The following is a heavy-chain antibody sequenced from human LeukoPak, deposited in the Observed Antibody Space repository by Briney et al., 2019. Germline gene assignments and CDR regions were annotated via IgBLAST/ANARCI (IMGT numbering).Heavy chain of an antibody. J-gene: IGHJ4*02. V-gene: IGHV3-53*01. CDR1: GFTFNDAW. Sequence: GGSLRLSCAASGFTFNDAWMNWVRQAPGKGLEWVSVIYSGGSTYYADSVKGRFTISRDNSKNTLYLQMNSLRAEDTAVYYCARLGWNGDYWGQGTLVTVSS. CDR2: IYSGGST. D-gene: IGHD1-1*01. CDR3: ARLGWNGDY.